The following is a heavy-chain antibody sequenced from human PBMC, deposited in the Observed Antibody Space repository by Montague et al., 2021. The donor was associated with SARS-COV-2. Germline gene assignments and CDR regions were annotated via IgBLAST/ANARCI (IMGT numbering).Heavy chain of an antibody. D-gene: IGHD3-3*01. Sequence: SLRLSCAASGFTFSSYWMSWVRQAPGKGLEWVAHIKQDGSEKYYLDSVKGRFTISRDNAKNSLYLQMNSLRAADTAVYYCARDSFCSSYYTDYYGMDVWGQGTTVTVSS. CDR1: GFTFSSYW. V-gene: IGHV3-7*01. CDR3: ARDSFCSSYYTDYYGMDV. CDR2: IKQDGSEK. J-gene: IGHJ6*02.